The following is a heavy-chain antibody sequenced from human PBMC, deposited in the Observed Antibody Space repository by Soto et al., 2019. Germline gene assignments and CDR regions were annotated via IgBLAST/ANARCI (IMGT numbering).Heavy chain of an antibody. D-gene: IGHD5-18*01. CDR2: ISSSSSYI. CDR1: GFTFSSYS. V-gene: IGHV3-21*01. J-gene: IGHJ4*02. CDR3: ARDQPGYSYGYGLGY. Sequence: EVQLVESGGGLVKPGGSLRLSCAASGFTFSSYSMNRVRQAPGKGLEWVSSISSSSSYIYYADSVKGRFTIFRDNAKNSLYLQMNSLRAEDTAVYYCARDQPGYSYGYGLGYWGQGTLVTVSS.